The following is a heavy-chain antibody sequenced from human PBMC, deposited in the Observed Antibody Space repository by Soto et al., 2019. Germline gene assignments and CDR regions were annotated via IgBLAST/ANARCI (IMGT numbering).Heavy chain of an antibody. CDR1: GYTFTSYG. CDR3: ARDEGYKWNYGGSWFDP. Sequence: QVQLVQSGAEVKKPGASVKVSCKASGYTFTSYGMSWVRQAPGQGLEWMGWISAYNGNTNYAQKLQGRVTMTTDTSTSTAYMELRSLRSDDTAVYYCARDEGYKWNYGGSWFDPWGQGTLVTVSS. CDR2: ISAYNGNT. V-gene: IGHV1-18*01. D-gene: IGHD1-7*01. J-gene: IGHJ5*02.